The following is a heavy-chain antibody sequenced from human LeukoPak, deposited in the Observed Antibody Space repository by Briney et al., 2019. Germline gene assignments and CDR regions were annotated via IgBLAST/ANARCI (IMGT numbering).Heavy chain of an antibody. D-gene: IGHD3-22*01. V-gene: IGHV3-21*01. CDR2: ISSSSCYI. J-gene: IGHJ3*02. Sequence: RTGGSLRLSCAASGFTFSSYSMNWVRQAPGKGLEWVSSISSSSCYIYYADSVKGRFTISRDNAKNSLYLQMNSLRAEDTAVYYCARDWADYYDSSGYFRAFDIWGQGTMVTVSS. CDR3: ARDWADYYDSSGYFRAFDI. CDR1: GFTFSSYS.